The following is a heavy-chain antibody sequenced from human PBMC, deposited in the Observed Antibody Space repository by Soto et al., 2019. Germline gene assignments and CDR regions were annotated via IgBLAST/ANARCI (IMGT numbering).Heavy chain of an antibody. D-gene: IGHD2-21*02. CDR1: GFTFGSYW. CDR2: IKQDGSVK. Sequence: PGGSLRLSCVASGFTFGSYWMSWVRQAPGKGLEWVANIKQDGSVKDYVDSMKGRFTISRDNAKNSLYLQMNSLRVEDTAVYYCARFSRSGDCYWGQGTLVTVSS. V-gene: IGHV3-7*01. J-gene: IGHJ4*02. CDR3: ARFSRSGDCY.